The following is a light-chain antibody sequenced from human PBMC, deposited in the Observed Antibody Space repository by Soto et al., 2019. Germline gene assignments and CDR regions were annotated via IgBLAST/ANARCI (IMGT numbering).Light chain of an antibody. CDR2: EVS. V-gene: IGLV2-23*02. CDR1: SSDVGSYNL. CDR3: CSYAGSGIVI. J-gene: IGLJ2*01. Sequence: QSALTQPASVSGSPEQSITISCTGTSSDVGSYNLVSWYQQHPGKVPKLMIYEVSKRPSGVSNRFSGSKFGNTASLTISGLQAEDEADYYCCSYAGSGIVIFGGGTKVT.